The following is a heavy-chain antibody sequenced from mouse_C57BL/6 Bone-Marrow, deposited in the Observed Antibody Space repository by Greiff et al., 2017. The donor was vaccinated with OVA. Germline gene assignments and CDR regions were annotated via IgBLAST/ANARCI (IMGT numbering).Heavy chain of an antibody. J-gene: IGHJ2*01. V-gene: IGHV1-50*01. CDR3: ANEVTAGYFDY. D-gene: IGHD2-2*01. Sequence: QVQLQQPGAELVKPGASVKLSCKASGYTFTSYWMQWVKQRPGQGLEWIGEIDPSDSYTNYNQKFKGKATLTVDTSSSTAYMQLSSLTSEDSAVYYCANEVTAGYFDYWGQGTTLTVSS. CDR1: GYTFTSYW. CDR2: IDPSDSYT.